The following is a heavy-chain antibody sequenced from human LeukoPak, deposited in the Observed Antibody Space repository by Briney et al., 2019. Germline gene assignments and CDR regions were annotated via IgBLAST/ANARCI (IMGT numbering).Heavy chain of an antibody. CDR1: GFTFSSYG. V-gene: IGHV3-30*02. D-gene: IGHD1-26*01. CDR3: AKESGDHFEAFDV. CDR2: IRYDGSNK. Sequence: PGGSLRLSCAASGFTFSSYGMHWVRQAPGKGLAWVAFIRYDGSNKYFADSVKGRFTISRDNSKNTLYLQMNSLRAEDTAVYYCAKESGDHFEAFDVWGQGTMVTVSS. J-gene: IGHJ3*01.